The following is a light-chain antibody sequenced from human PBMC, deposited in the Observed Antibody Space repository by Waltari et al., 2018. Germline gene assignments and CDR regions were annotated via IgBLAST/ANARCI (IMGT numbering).Light chain of an antibody. CDR2: LGS. J-gene: IGKJ1*01. CDR1: QSLLHSNGYNY. V-gene: IGKV2-28*01. CDR3: MQSLRALWT. Sequence: IVVPQSPLSLPVTPGERASISCRSSQSLLHSNGYNYLDWYLQKPGQSPQLLIYLGSNRASGVPDRFSGSGSGTDFTLKISRVEAEDVGVYYCMQSLRALWTFGQGTKVEIK.